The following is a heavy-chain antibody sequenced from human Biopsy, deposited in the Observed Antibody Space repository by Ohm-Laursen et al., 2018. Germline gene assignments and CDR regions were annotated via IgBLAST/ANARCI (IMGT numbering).Heavy chain of an antibody. V-gene: IGHV1-8*01. CDR1: GYTFTSYD. D-gene: IGHD1-7*01. Sequence: ASVKVSCKTSGYTFTSYDITWVRQASGQGPEWIGWLNPVSGNSNFGQKFRGRVTVTSDTSISTAYMELSGMTSDDTATYYCGRAVRNQLLTDPWGQGTLVTVTS. J-gene: IGHJ5*02. CDR3: GRAVRNQLLTDP. CDR2: LNPVSGNS.